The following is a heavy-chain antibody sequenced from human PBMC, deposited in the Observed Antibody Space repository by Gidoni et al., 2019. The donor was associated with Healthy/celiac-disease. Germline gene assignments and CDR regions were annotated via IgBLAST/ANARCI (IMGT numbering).Heavy chain of an antibody. CDR1: GGAISSSSSY. CDR2: VYFSGST. Sequence: QLHLQESGPGLVKTSETLSLPCTVPGGAISSSSSYWGWIRQPQGKGLEWIGSVYFSGSTYHNPSLKSRVTISVDTPKNQFSLKLSSVTAADTAVYYCARHSRAARPFSSLGYYYGMDVWGQGTTVTVSS. CDR3: ARHSRAARPFSSLGYYYGMDV. V-gene: IGHV4-39*01. J-gene: IGHJ6*02. D-gene: IGHD6-6*01.